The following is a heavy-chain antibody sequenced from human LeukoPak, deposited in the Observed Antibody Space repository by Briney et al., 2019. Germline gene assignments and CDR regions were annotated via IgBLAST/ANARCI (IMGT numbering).Heavy chain of an antibody. J-gene: IGHJ4*02. V-gene: IGHV3-23*01. Sequence: GGSLRLSCAASGFTFSSYAMSWVRQAPGKGLEWVSVISAGGGSTRYADSVKGRFTISRDNSRNTLYLQMNSLRAGDTAVYYCAKSFRSTSLDYWGQGTLVTVSS. CDR3: AKSFRSTSLDY. CDR1: GFTFSSYA. CDR2: ISAGGGST. D-gene: IGHD2-2*01.